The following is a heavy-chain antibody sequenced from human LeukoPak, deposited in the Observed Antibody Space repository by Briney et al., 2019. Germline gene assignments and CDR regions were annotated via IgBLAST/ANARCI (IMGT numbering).Heavy chain of an antibody. V-gene: IGHV3-7*01. CDR2: INQDGSDK. Sequence: PGGSLRLSCVASGFTLSDYWMSWVRQAPVKGLEWVANINQDGSDKYYVDSVKGRFTISRDNAKNSLYLQMSSLRAEDTAVYYCARNQKGASDGFDIWGQGTRVTVSS. CDR1: GFTLSDYW. CDR3: ARNQKGASDGFDI. J-gene: IGHJ3*02.